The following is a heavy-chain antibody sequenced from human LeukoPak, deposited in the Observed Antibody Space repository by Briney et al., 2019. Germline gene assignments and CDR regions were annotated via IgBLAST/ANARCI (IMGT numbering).Heavy chain of an antibody. Sequence: GGSLRLSCAGSGFTFSYYAMHWVRQAPGKGLEWVAVIPYDGSDKFYADSVMGRFTISRDNSKNTLYLQMNSLRVEDTAVYYCARGVGTYYYGSGSYHFDHWGQGTLVTVSS. J-gene: IGHJ4*02. V-gene: IGHV3-30*04. CDR3: ARGVGTYYYGSGSYHFDH. D-gene: IGHD3-10*01. CDR2: IPYDGSDK. CDR1: GFTFSYYA.